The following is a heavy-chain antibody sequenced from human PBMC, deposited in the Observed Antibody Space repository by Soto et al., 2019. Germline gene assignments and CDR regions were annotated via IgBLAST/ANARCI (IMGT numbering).Heavy chain of an antibody. CDR1: GGSISSSSSY. CDR3: ARDNRSNYVFWSGYYTMSWFDP. CDR2: IYYSGST. J-gene: IGHJ5*02. V-gene: IGHV4-61*01. Sequence: PSETLSLTCTVSGGSISSSSSYWGWIRQPPGKGLEWIGYIYYSGSTNYNPSLKSRVTISVDTSKNQFSLKLSSVTAADTAVYYCARDNRSNYVFWSGYYTMSWFDPWGQGTLVTVAS. D-gene: IGHD3-3*01.